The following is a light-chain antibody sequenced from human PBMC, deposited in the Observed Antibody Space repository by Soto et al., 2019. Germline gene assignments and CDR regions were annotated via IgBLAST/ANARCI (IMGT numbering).Light chain of an antibody. Sequence: AIRMTQSPSSLSASTGDRVTIPCRASQGISSYLAWYQQKPGKAPKLLIYAASTLQSGVPSRFSGSGSETDFTLTISCLQAEDFATYYCQQYYSYPRTLGQGTKVEIK. CDR3: QQYYSYPRT. V-gene: IGKV1-8*01. J-gene: IGKJ1*01. CDR1: QGISSY. CDR2: AAS.